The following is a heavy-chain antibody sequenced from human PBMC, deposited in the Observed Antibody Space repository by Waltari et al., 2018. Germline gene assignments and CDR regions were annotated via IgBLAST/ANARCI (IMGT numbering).Heavy chain of an antibody. D-gene: IGHD2-2*01. CDR1: RDTFSTYA. CDR2: IIPLLDIS. CDR3: ARESRSTAGTDY. V-gene: IGHV1-69*04. Sequence: SSVKVSCKTSRDTFSTYAITWVRQAPGQGLEWMGRIIPLLDISNYAQQFQGRITITADRSTSTAYMELSSLESEDTALYYCARESRSTAGTDYWGQGTLVTVSS. J-gene: IGHJ4*02.